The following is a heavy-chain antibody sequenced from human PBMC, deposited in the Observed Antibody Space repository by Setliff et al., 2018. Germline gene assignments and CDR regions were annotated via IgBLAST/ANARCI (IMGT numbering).Heavy chain of an antibody. D-gene: IGHD3-22*01. J-gene: IGHJ4*02. CDR3: AKELIEVLMTGLEF. CDR1: GFSFSNPG. Sequence: PGGSLRLSCAASGFSFSNPGMHWVRQAPGKGLEWVAFIRHDGNNKYYKDSVRGRFTISRDNSKNTVYLQMNSLRPEDTAVYFCAKELIEVLMTGLEFWGQGTMVTVSS. V-gene: IGHV3-30*02. CDR2: IRHDGNNK.